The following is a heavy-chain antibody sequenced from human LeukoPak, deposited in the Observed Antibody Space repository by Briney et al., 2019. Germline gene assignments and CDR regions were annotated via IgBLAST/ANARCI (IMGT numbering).Heavy chain of an antibody. CDR2: INSDGSST. J-gene: IGHJ3*02. V-gene: IGHV3-74*01. Sequence: GGSLRLSCAASGFTFSSYWMHWVRQAPGKGLVWVSRINSDGSSTSYADCVKGRFTISRDNAKNTLYLQMNSLRAEDTAVYYCARVSGSYYAAGAFDIWGQGTMVTVSS. CDR3: ARVSGSYYAAGAFDI. D-gene: IGHD1-26*01. CDR1: GFTFSSYW.